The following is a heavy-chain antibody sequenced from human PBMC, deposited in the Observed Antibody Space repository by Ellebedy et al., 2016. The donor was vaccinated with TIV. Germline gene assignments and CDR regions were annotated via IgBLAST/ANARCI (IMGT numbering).Heavy chain of an antibody. CDR1: GYTFTSYY. CDR2: INPSGGST. Sequence: ASVKVSCKASGYTFTSYYMHWVRQAPGQGLEWMGIINPSGGSTSYAQKLQGRVTMTRDTSTSTVYMELSSLRSEDTAVYYCAREPSGYSHRRNAFDIWGQGTMVTVSS. V-gene: IGHV1-46*04. J-gene: IGHJ3*02. D-gene: IGHD3-22*01. CDR3: AREPSGYSHRRNAFDI.